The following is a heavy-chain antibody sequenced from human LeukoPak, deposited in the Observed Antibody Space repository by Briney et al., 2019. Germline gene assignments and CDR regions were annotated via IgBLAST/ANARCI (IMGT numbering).Heavy chain of an antibody. CDR2: ISVYNGKT. J-gene: IGHJ3*02. CDR3: ARDGGDLTTHDAIDI. Sequence: ASVKVSCKTSGYTFTTYGFSWVRQAPGQGLEWMGWISVYNGKTNYAQKLQGRVTLTTDTSTSTSYMELRSLRSDDTAVYYCARDGGDLTTHDAIDIWGQGTMVTVSS. V-gene: IGHV1-18*01. D-gene: IGHD1-1*01. CDR1: GYTFTTYG.